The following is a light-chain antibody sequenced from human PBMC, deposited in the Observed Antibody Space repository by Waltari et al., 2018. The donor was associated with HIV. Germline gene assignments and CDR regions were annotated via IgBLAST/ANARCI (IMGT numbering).Light chain of an antibody. CDR1: QSVDTSY. V-gene: IGKV3-20*01. Sequence: EIVLTQSPGTLSLSPGEGATLSCRASQSVDTSYLTWYQQRPGQAPRLLIYATSSRATGIPDRFSGSGSGTDFTLTISGLEPEDVAVYYCQQYAVSPRTFGPGTKV. J-gene: IGKJ1*01. CDR2: ATS. CDR3: QQYAVSPRT.